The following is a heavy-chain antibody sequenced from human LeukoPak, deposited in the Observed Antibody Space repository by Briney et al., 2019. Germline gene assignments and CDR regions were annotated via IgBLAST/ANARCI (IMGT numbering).Heavy chain of an antibody. Sequence: GGSLRLSCAASGFTFSSYAMSWVRQAPGKGLEWVGRIRSKADGGTTDYAAPVKGRFTISRDDSKNTLFLQMESLKMEDTAVYSCTTGYGTIDFWGQGTLVTVSS. CDR3: TTGYGTIDF. CDR2: IRSKADGGTT. CDR1: GFTFSSYA. V-gene: IGHV3-15*01. J-gene: IGHJ4*02. D-gene: IGHD4-17*01.